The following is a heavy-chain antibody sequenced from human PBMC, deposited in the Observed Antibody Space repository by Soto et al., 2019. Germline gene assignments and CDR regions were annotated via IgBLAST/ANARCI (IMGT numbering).Heavy chain of an antibody. Sequence: VGALIRSCSASGFTFSSYSMNWVRQAPGKWLEWVSSISSSSSYIYYADSVNGRLTISRDNAKNSLYLQMNSLRAEDTAVYYCARDLDDCSGGSCYSGYFDLWGRGTLVTAPQ. CDR3: ARDLDDCSGGSCYSGYFDL. V-gene: IGHV3-21*01. CDR1: GFTFSSYS. J-gene: IGHJ2*01. D-gene: IGHD2-15*01. CDR2: ISSSSSYI.